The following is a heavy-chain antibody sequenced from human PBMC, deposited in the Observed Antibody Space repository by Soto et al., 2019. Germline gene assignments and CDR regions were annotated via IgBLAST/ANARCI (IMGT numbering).Heavy chain of an antibody. J-gene: IGHJ4*02. CDR2: FYYSGSP. D-gene: IGHD5-18*01. V-gene: IGHV4-61*01. CDR3: ARDGAPVETAMDY. CDR1: GGSISSGSYY. Sequence: VQLQESGPGLVKPSETLSLTCTVSGGSISSGSYYWSWIRQPPGKGLGWIGYFYYSGSPTYNPSLESRVTISGDTSKNQISLKLSSVTAADTAVYYCARDGAPVETAMDYWGQGTLVTVSS.